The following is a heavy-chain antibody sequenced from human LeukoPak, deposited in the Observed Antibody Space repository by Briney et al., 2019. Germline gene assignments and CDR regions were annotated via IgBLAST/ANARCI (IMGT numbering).Heavy chain of an antibody. CDR2: IRYDGSNK. CDR3: AKGPGYCSGGSCYYVDY. Sequence: GGSLRLSCAASGFTFSSYGMHWVRQAPGKGLEWVAFIRYDGSNKYYADSVKGRFTISRDNSKNTLYLQTNSLRAEDTAVYYCAKGPGYCSGGSCYYVDYWGQGTLVTVSS. CDR1: GFTFSSYG. V-gene: IGHV3-30*02. J-gene: IGHJ4*02. D-gene: IGHD2-15*01.